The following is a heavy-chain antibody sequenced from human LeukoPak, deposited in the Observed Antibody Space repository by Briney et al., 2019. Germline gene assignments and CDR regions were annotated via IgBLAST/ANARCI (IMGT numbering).Heavy chain of an antibody. CDR3: AKRQGPDSGSYDYFDP. D-gene: IGHD1-26*01. CDR2: IHSNGYT. V-gene: IGHV4-4*09. J-gene: IGHJ5*02. Sequence: SETLSLTCTVSGGSISSYYWSWIRQPPGQGLEWIAYIHSNGYTNYNPSLKSRVTISVDTSKNQFSLKVTSVTAADSAVYYCAKRQGPDSGSYDYFDPWGQGTLVIVPP. CDR1: GGSISSYY.